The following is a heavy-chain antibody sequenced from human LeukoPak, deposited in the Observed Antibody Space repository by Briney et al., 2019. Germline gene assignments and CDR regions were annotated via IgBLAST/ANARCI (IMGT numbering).Heavy chain of an antibody. D-gene: IGHD3-10*01. CDR2: ISAYNGNT. J-gene: IGHJ4*02. V-gene: IGHV1-18*01. CDR3: ARDFLAYYYGSGSSNYFDY. Sequence: ASVKVSCKASGYTFTSYCISWVRQAPGQGLEWMGWISAYNGNTNYAQKLQGRVTMTTDTSTSTAYMELRSLRSDDTAVYYCARDFLAYYYGSGSSNYFDYWGQGTLVTVSS. CDR1: GYTFTSYC.